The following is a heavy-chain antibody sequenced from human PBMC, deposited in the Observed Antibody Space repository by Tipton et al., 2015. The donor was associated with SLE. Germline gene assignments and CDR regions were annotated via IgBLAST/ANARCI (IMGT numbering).Heavy chain of an antibody. CDR3: AKVDCSDGNCRLSEYFQH. J-gene: IGHJ1*01. CDR1: GFTFSDHY. D-gene: IGHD2-15*01. CDR2: SRNKAKSYST. V-gene: IGHV3-72*01. Sequence: GSLRLSCAASGFTFSDHYIDWVRQAPGKGLEWVGRSRNKAKSYSTAYAASVKGRFSISRDDSRNSVYLQMNSLKTEDTAVYYCAKVDCSDGNCRLSEYFQHWGQGTLVTVSS.